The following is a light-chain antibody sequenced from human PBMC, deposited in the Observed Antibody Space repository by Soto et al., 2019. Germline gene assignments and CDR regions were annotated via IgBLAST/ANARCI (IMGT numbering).Light chain of an antibody. CDR3: QQADIFQLT. CDR2: ATS. CDR1: QPLGAW. V-gene: IGKV1-12*01. J-gene: IGKJ4*01. Sequence: DIQMTQFPSSVSASVGDRVTITCRASQPLGAWLAWYQQKPGKAPKLLIYATSTLESGVPSRFSGSGSGTEFTLTIGGLQPEDFATYFCQQADIFQLTFGGGTRVEIK.